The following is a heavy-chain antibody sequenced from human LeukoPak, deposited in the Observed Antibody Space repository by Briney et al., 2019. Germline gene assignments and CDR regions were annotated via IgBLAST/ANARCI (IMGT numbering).Heavy chain of an antibody. Sequence: SVKVSCKASGGTFSSYAISWVRQAPGQGLEWMGRIIPILGIANYAQKFQGRVTITADKSTSTAYMELNSLRSEDTAVYYCARVATMETFDYWGQGTLVTVSS. CDR1: GGTFSSYA. V-gene: IGHV1-69*04. J-gene: IGHJ4*02. CDR2: IIPILGIA. CDR3: ARVATMETFDY. D-gene: IGHD5-12*01.